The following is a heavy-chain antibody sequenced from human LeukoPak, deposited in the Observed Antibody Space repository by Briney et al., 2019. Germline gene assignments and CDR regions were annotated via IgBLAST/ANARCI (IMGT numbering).Heavy chain of an antibody. CDR1: GYTFTSYD. CDR3: ARGFSWEATPLYYFDY. V-gene: IGHV1-18*01. Sequence: ASVNVSCKASGYTFTSYDINWVRQATGQGLEWMGWISAYNGNTNYAQKLQGRVTMTTDTSTSTAYMELRSLRSDDTAVYYCARGFSWEATPLYYFDYWGQGTLVTVSS. J-gene: IGHJ4*02. CDR2: ISAYNGNT. D-gene: IGHD5-24*01.